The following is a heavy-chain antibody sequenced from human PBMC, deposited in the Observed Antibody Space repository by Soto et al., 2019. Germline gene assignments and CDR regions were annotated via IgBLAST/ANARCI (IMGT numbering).Heavy chain of an antibody. CDR1: GDSITTYY. CDR2: FETGGSA. Sequence: QVQLQESGPGLVKPSETLSLTCTVSGDSITTYYWSWIRQPAGKGLEWIGRFETGGSANYNPSLKNRVTMSVYMSKNHFARKLIIVIAADTAVYYCARVQSRYGFWLDPWGQGTLVTVSS. J-gene: IGHJ5*02. CDR3: ARVQSRYGFWLDP. V-gene: IGHV4-4*07. D-gene: IGHD5-18*01.